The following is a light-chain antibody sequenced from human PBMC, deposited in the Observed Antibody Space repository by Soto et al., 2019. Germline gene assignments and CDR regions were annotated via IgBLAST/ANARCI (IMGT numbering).Light chain of an antibody. CDR1: QSVDSN. J-gene: IGKJ2*01. Sequence: EIVMTQSPASLSVSPGDGATLSCRASQSVDSNVAWYQQKPGQVPKLLIHGASTRAAGVPPRFSGSGSGTDFTLTISSLQSEDFAVYYCQQYHNWPPQYTFGQGTKLQIK. V-gene: IGKV3-15*01. CDR2: GAS. CDR3: QQYHNWPPQYT.